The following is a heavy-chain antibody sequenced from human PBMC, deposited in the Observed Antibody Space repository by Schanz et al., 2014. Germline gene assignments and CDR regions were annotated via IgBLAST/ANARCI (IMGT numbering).Heavy chain of an antibody. J-gene: IGHJ4*02. D-gene: IGHD3-22*01. Sequence: QVQLVQSGAEVKKPGASVKVSCKASGYTLSAYSLHWVRQAPGQGLEWMGIVNPSVRGTHFAREFQGRGTVTSDTSTSTVYMELSGLRSEDTAVYYCAGAFDSSGYYFDYWGRGTLVTVSS. CDR2: VNPSVRGT. CDR1: GYTLSAYS. V-gene: IGHV1-46*03. CDR3: AGAFDSSGYYFDY.